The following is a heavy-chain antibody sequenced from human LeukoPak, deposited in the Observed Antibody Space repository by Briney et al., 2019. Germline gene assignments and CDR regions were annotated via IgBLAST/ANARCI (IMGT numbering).Heavy chain of an antibody. V-gene: IGHV4-30-2*01. J-gene: IGHJ4*02. CDR1: GGSISSGGYS. Sequence: SQTLSLTCAVSGGSISSGGYSWSWIRQPPGKGLEWIGYIYHSGSTYYNPSLKSRVTISVDRSKNQFSLKLSSVTAADTAVYYCARDWASSGSNQVDYWGQGTLVTVSS. D-gene: IGHD3-22*01. CDR2: IYHSGST. CDR3: ARDWASSGSNQVDY.